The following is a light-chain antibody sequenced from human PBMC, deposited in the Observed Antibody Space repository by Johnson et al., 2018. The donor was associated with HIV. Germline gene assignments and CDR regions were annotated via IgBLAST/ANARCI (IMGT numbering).Light chain of an antibody. CDR3: GTWDTSLSAVYC. V-gene: IGLV1-51*01. CDR1: SSNIGNNY. CDR2: DNN. J-gene: IGLJ1*01. Sequence: HSVLTQPPSVSAAPGQKVTISCSGSSSNIGNNYVSWYQHLPGKAPKLLIYDNNKRPSGIPDRFSGSKSGTPATLGITGLQTGDEADYYCGTWDTSLSAVYCFGTGTKVTVL.